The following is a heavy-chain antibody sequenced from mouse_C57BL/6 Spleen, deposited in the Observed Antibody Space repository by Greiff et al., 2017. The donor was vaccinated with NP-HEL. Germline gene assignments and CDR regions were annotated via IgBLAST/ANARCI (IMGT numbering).Heavy chain of an antibody. J-gene: IGHJ2*01. Sequence: EVHLVESGPGLVKPSQSLSLTCSVTGYSITSGYYWNWIRQFPGNKLEWMGYISYDGSNNYNPSLKNRISITRDTSKNQFFLKWNSVTTEDTATYYCARHGSSDGGYFDYWGQGTTLTVSS. V-gene: IGHV3-6*01. CDR3: ARHGSSDGGYFDY. D-gene: IGHD1-1*01. CDR1: GYSITSGYY. CDR2: ISYDGSN.